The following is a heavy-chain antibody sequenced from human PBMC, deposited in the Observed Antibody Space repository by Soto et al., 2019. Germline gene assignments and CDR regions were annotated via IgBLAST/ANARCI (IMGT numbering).Heavy chain of an antibody. CDR3: TREEQHFPLWQQSFAY. D-gene: IGHD6-13*01. V-gene: IGHV1-8*01. CDR1: GYTFTCYD. CDR2: MNPNSGNT. Sequence: GASVKVSCKASGYTFTCYDIYWVRQATGQGLEWMGWMNPNSGNTGYAQKFQGRVTMTRNTSISTAYMELNSLKTEDTAVYYCTREEQHFPLWQQSFAYRGQGTLVTVSS. J-gene: IGHJ4*02.